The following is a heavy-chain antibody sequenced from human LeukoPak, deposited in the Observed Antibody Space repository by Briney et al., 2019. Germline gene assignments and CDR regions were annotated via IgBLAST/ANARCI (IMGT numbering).Heavy chain of an antibody. Sequence: ASVTVSCKASGYTFTSYGISWVRQAPGQGLEWMGLISAYNGSTNYARKLQGRVTMTTDTSTSTTYMELRSLRSDDTAVYYCARGDYSSLDYWGQGTLVTVSS. CDR2: ISAYNGST. V-gene: IGHV1-18*01. CDR3: ARGDYSSLDY. CDR1: GYTFTSYG. J-gene: IGHJ4*02. D-gene: IGHD6-13*01.